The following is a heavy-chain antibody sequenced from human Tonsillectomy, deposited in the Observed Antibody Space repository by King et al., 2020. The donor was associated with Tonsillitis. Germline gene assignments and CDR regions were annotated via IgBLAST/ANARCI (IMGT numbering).Heavy chain of an antibody. D-gene: IGHD6-19*01. CDR3: ARVAVAGRSSYGMDV. Sequence: VQLVESGAEVKKPGASVKVSCKASGYTFTSYYMHWVRQAPGQGLEWMGIISPSGGSTSHAQKFQGRVTMTRDTSTRTVYMELSSLRSEDTAVYYCARVAVAGRSSYGMDVWGQGTTVTVS. V-gene: IGHV1-46*01. J-gene: IGHJ6*02. CDR1: GYTFTSYY. CDR2: ISPSGGST.